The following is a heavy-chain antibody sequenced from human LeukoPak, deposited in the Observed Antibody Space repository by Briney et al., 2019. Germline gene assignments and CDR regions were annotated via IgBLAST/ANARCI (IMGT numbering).Heavy chain of an antibody. V-gene: IGHV1-46*01. Sequence: ASVKVSCKASGYTFTSYYMHWVRQAPGQGLEWTGLINPTGDSTGYAQKFQGRVTMTEDTSTDTAYMELSSLRSEDTAVYYCATGYSSYDAFDIWGQGTMVTVSS. J-gene: IGHJ3*02. CDR1: GYTFTSYY. CDR2: INPTGDST. CDR3: ATGYSSYDAFDI. D-gene: IGHD6-6*01.